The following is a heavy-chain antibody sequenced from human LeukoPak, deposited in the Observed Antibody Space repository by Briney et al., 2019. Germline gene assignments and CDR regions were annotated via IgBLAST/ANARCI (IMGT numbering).Heavy chain of an antibody. CDR2: ISTSSSYI. Sequence: PGGSLRLSCAASGFTLSTYNMKWVRQAPRKGLEWVSSISTSSSYIYYADSVKGRFTISRDNARNSLYLQMNSLRAEDTAVYYCAKDIGRSFRYFQHWGQGTLVTVSS. D-gene: IGHD6-13*01. V-gene: IGHV3-21*01. CDR3: AKDIGRSFRYFQH. CDR1: GFTLSTYN. J-gene: IGHJ1*01.